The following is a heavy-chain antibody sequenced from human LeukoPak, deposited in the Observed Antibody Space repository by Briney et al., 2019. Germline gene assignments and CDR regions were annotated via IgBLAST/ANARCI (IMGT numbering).Heavy chain of an antibody. J-gene: IGHJ6*03. CDR1: GGSISSGSYY. D-gene: IGHD6-19*01. V-gene: IGHV4-61*02. Sequence: SETLSLTCTVSGGSISSGSYYWSWIRQPAGKGLEWIGRIYTSGSTNYNPSLKSRVTISVDTSKNQFSLKLISVTAEDTAVYYCARVLSSYYYYYMDVWGKGTTVTVSS. CDR2: IYTSGST. CDR3: ARVLSSYYYYYMDV.